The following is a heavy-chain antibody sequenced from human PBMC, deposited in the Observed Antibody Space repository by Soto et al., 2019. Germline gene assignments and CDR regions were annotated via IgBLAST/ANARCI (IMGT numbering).Heavy chain of an antibody. Sequence: PGGSLRLSCAASGFSLSPYWMNWVRQDPGKGLEWVANIKKDGSEKYYVDSVKGRFFISRDDAKNSLYLQLNSLRAEDTAVYYCARDADASGWYHYGMDIWGQGTLVTVSS. CDR3: ARDADASGWYHYGMDI. D-gene: IGHD6-19*01. V-gene: IGHV3-7*01. CDR1: GFSLSPYW. J-gene: IGHJ6*02. CDR2: IKKDGSEK.